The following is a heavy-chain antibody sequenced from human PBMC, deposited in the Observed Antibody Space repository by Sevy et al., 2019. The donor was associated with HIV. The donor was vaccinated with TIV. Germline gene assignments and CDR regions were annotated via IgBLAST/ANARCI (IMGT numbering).Heavy chain of an antibody. D-gene: IGHD6-13*01. Sequence: GGSLRLSCAASGFTFSSYSMNWVRQAPGKGLEWVSYISSSSSTIYYADSVKGRFTISRDNAKNSLNLQMNSLRAEDTAVYYCARAVGIAAAGNYFDYWGQGTLVTVSS. V-gene: IGHV3-48*01. CDR1: GFTFSSYS. CDR2: ISSSSSTI. J-gene: IGHJ4*02. CDR3: ARAVGIAAAGNYFDY.